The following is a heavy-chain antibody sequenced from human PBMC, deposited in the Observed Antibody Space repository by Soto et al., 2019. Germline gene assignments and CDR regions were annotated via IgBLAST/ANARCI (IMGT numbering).Heavy chain of an antibody. D-gene: IGHD7-27*01. CDR3: ASQVTGAFDI. J-gene: IGHJ3*02. CDR1: GGSISSGDYY. CDR2: IYYSGGT. V-gene: IGHV4-30-4*02. Sequence: SYSISLTCTVCGGSISSGDYYWSWIRQPPGKGLEWIGYIYYSGGTYYNPSLKSRVTISVDTSKNQFSLKLSSVTAADTAVYYCASQVTGAFDIWGQGTMVTVSS.